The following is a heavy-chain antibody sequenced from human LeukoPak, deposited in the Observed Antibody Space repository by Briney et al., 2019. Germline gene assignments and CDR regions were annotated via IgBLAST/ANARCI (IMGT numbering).Heavy chain of an antibody. CDR2: ISYDGSSK. V-gene: IGHV3-30*03. D-gene: IGHD6-13*01. CDR1: GFTFSSYG. CDR3: ASHGSWYSPNFDY. Sequence: GRSLRLSCAASGFTFSSYGMHWVRQAPGKGLEWVAVISYDGSSKYYADSVKGRFTISRDNSKNTLYLQMNSLRAEDTAVYYCASHGSWYSPNFDYWGQGTLVTVSS. J-gene: IGHJ4*02.